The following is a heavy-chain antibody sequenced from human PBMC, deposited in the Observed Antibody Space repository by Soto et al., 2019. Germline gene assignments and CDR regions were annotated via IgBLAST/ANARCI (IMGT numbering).Heavy chain of an antibody. Sequence: QVQLVQSGAAVKKPGASVKVSCKASGYTFTSYVFSWVRQAPGQGLEWMGWISAYNGNTNYAQKLQGRVTMTTDTSTSTAYMELRSLRSDDTAVYYCASYHLNSYYYGMDVWGQGTMVTVSS. V-gene: IGHV1-18*01. CDR3: ASYHLNSYYYGMDV. J-gene: IGHJ6*02. CDR2: ISAYNGNT. CDR1: GYTFTSYV.